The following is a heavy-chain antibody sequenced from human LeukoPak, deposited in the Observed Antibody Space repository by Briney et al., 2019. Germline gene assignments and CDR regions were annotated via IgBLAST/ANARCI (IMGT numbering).Heavy chain of an antibody. J-gene: IGHJ4*02. V-gene: IGHV3-33*01. CDR2: IWYDGRNQ. Sequence: GGCLRLSCAAAGFSFRNFGMRWVRQAPGNGLEWVAVIWYDGRNQYYGDSVKGRFTISRDISKNTLYLQMNSLRVEDTAVYYCARDNSGSNNFDYWGQGTLVTVSS. CDR1: GFSFRNFG. D-gene: IGHD1-26*01. CDR3: ARDNSGSNNFDY.